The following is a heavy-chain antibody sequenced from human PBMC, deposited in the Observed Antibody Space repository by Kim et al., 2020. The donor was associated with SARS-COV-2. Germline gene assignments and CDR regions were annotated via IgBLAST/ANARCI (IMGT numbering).Heavy chain of an antibody. V-gene: IGHV4-31*03. J-gene: IGHJ5*02. CDR3: ARASRGAYTIFGVINWFDP. CDR1: GGSISSGGYY. Sequence: SETLSLTCTVSGGSISSGGYYWSWIRQHPGKGLEWIGYIYYSGSTYYNPSLKSRVTISVHTSKNQFSLKLSSVTAADTAVYYCARASRGAYTIFGVINWFDPWGQGTLVTVSS. CDR2: IYYSGST. D-gene: IGHD3-3*01.